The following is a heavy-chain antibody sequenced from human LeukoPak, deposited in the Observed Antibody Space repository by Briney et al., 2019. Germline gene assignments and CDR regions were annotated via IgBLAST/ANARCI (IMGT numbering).Heavy chain of an antibody. Sequence: GGSLRLSCAASGFTFSSYEMNWVRQAPGKGLEWVSYISSTGSTIYYADSVKGRFTISRDNAKNSLYLQMNSLRAEDTAVYYCARDLGGSYNDYWGQGTMVTVSS. D-gene: IGHD1-26*01. CDR3: ARDLGGSYNDY. V-gene: IGHV3-48*03. CDR2: ISSTGSTI. CDR1: GFTFSSYE. J-gene: IGHJ4*02.